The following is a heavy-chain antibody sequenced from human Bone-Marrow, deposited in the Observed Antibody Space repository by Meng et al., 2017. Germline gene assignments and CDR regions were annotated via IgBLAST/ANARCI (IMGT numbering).Heavy chain of an antibody. CDR1: GFTFSSYA. J-gene: IGHJ4*02. V-gene: IGHV3-30*01. D-gene: IGHD5-18*01. CDR2: ISYDGSNK. Sequence: VQLGESGGGVVQPGSSLRLSCAASGFTFSSYAMHWVRQAPGKGLEWVAVISYDGSNKYYADSVKGRFTISRDNSKNTLYLQMNSLRAEDTAVYYCASQGRGYSYGRPDYWGQGTLVTVSS. CDR3: ASQGRGYSYGRPDY.